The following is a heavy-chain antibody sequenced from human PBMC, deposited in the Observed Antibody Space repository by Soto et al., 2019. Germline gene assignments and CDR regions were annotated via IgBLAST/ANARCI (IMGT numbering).Heavy chain of an antibody. CDR2: IYDNGTT. V-gene: IGHV3-53*01. J-gene: IGHJ6*02. D-gene: IGHD3-10*01. CDR1: GLTVSNAY. CDR3: VRPLPSGRNYGLDV. Sequence: EVQLVESGGGLIQPGGSLRLSCAASGLTVSNAYMAWVRQAPGMGLEWVSVIYDNGTTYYADSVKGRFTISRDTSTNTLSLQMDSLRAEDTAVYYCVRPLPSGRNYGLDVWGQGTKVTVSS.